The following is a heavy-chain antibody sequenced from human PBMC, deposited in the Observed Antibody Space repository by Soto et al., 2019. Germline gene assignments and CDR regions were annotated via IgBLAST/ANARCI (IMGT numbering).Heavy chain of an antibody. CDR2: MNPNSGNT. J-gene: IGHJ5*02. D-gene: IGHD6-13*01. Sequence: QVQLVQSGAEVKKPGASVKVSCKASGYTFTSYDINWVRQATGQGLEWMGWMNPNSGNTGYAQKFQGRVTMTRNTSISTAYMELSSLRFEGTAVYYCWLAAGDLDVDWFDPWGQGTLVTVSS. CDR3: WLAAGDLDVDWFDP. CDR1: GYTFTSYD. V-gene: IGHV1-8*01.